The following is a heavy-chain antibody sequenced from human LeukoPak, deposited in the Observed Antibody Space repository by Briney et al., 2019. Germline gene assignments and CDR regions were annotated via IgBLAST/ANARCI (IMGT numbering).Heavy chain of an antibody. J-gene: IGHJ4*02. CDR2: ITGSGGTT. D-gene: IGHD2-21*02. Sequence: PGGSLRLSCAASGFTFSSYAMSWVRQAPGKGLEWVSAITGSGGTTYYADSVKGRFTISRDNSKNTLYPQMNSLRAEDTAVYYCAKHTLVVTAIYYWGQGTLVTVSS. CDR1: GFTFSSYA. V-gene: IGHV3-23*01. CDR3: AKHTLVVTAIYY.